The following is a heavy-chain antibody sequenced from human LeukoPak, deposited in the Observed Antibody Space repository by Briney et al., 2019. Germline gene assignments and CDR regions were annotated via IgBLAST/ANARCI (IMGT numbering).Heavy chain of an antibody. D-gene: IGHD6-6*01. J-gene: IGHJ4*02. V-gene: IGHV3-23*01. CDR2: IGGSGGST. Sequence: GGSLRLSCAASGFTFSSYAMYWDRQAPGKGLEWVSAIGGSGGSTYYADSVKGRFTISRDNSKNTLYLQMNSLRAEDTAVYYCAKAGIGGSSLYYFDYWGQGTLVTVSS. CDR3: AKAGIGGSSLYYFDY. CDR1: GFTFSSYA.